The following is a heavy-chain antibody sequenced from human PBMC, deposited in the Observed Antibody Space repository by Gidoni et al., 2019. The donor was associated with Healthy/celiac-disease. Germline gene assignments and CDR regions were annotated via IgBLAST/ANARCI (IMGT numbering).Heavy chain of an antibody. J-gene: IGHJ4*02. CDR2: IYYSGSTHSGST. V-gene: IGHV4-39*01. CDR3: ASLYFGSGSYYAYFDN. CDR1: GGSMRSTTYY. Sequence: QLQLQESGPGRVKPSETLSLTCTGSGGSMRSTTYYWCWIRQPPGKGLAWIGSIYYSGSTHSGSTYYPPSLKSRVTISVATSKDQFSLRLSSVTAADTAVYFWASLYFGSGSYYAYFDNWGQGTLVTVSS. D-gene: IGHD3-10*01.